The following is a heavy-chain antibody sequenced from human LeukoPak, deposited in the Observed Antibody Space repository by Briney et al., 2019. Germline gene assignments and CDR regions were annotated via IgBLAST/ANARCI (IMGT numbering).Heavy chain of an antibody. CDR2: IIPILDIA. CDR3: ARDLPGWLLGYYIDV. D-gene: IGHD5-12*01. CDR1: GGTFSSYT. V-gene: IGHV1-69*04. Sequence: SVKVSCKASGGTFSSYTISWVRQAPGQGLEWMGMIIPILDIANYAQKFQGRVTITADKSTSTAYMELSSLRSEDTAVYYCARDLPGWLLGYYIDVWGKGTTVTVSS. J-gene: IGHJ6*03.